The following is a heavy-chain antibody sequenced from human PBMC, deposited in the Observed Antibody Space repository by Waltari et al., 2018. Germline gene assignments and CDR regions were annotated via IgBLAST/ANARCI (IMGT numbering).Heavy chain of an antibody. D-gene: IGHD6-13*01. CDR1: GFTFSSYA. V-gene: IGHV3-23*01. J-gene: IGHJ1*01. CDR2: ITGSGGTT. Sequence: EVQLLESGGGLVQPEGSLRLSCAASGFTFSSYAMTWVRQAPGKGLEWVSDITGSGGTTYYAGSVKGRFTISRDNSKNTLYLQMNSLRAADTAIYYCAKAVSGYWYFQDWGQGTLVTVSS. CDR3: AKAVSGYWYFQD.